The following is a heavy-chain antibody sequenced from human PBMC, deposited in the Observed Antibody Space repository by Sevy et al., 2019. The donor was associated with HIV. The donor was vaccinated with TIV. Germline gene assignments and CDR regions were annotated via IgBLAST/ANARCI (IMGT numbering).Heavy chain of an antibody. Sequence: GGSLRLSCAASGFTFSTSTMNWVRQAPGKGLEWVSLMTSSGSYILYADSVKGRFTNSRDNAKNSVFLPMNSLRVEDTAVYYCVRDGWNYWGQGTLVTVSS. V-gene: IGHV3-21*01. CDR1: GFTFSTST. J-gene: IGHJ4*02. CDR3: VRDGWNY. D-gene: IGHD2-15*01. CDR2: MTSSGSYI.